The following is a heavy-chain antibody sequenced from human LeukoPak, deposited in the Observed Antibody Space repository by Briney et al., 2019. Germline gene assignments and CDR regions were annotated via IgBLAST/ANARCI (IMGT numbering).Heavy chain of an antibody. Sequence: SVKVSCKASGGTFSSYAISWLRQAPGQGLEWMGGIIPILGTANYAQKFQGRVTITTDESTSTAYMELSSLRSEDTAVYYCARPREIQRQNSYYHMDVWGKGTTVTVSS. J-gene: IGHJ6*03. D-gene: IGHD5-18*01. V-gene: IGHV1-69*05. CDR2: IIPILGTA. CDR1: GGTFSSYA. CDR3: ARPREIQRQNSYYHMDV.